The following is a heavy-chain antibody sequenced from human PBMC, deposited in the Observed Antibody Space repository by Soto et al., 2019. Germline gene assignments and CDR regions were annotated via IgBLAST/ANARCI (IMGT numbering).Heavy chain of an antibody. CDR1: GGSISSYY. D-gene: IGHD6-19*01. CDR2: VYYSGST. CDR3: ARVPLYSSGWYPSGYFDY. V-gene: IGHV4-59*01. J-gene: IGHJ4*02. Sequence: SETLSLTCTVSGGSISSYYWSRIRQPPGKGLEWIGYVYYSGSTNYNPSLKSRVTISVDTSKNQFSLKLSSVTAADTAVYYCARVPLYSSGWYPSGYFDYWGQGTLVTVSS.